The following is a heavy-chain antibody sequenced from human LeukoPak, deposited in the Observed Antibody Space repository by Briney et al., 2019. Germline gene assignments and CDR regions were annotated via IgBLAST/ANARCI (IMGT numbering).Heavy chain of an antibody. CDR2: INPSGGST. CDR1: GYTFTSYY. D-gene: IGHD3-10*01. V-gene: IGHV1-46*01. CDR3: ARAGGSGSYYYYYMDV. J-gene: IGHJ6*03. Sequence: ASVKVSCKASGYTFTSYYMHWVRQAPGQGLEWMGIINPSGGSTSYAQKFQGRVTMTRDTSTSTVYMELSSLRSEDTAVYYCARAGGSGSYYYYYMDVWGKGTTVTISS.